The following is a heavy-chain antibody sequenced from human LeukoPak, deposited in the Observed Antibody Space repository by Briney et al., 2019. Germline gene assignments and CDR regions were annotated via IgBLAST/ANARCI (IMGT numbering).Heavy chain of an antibody. Sequence: SETLSLTCTVSCDSVSSYYLNWIRQPPGKGPEWIGYIHHSGHTDNNPSLRSRLTMSVDTSRDQFSLDLISVTAADTAVYYCARWNGGHHHFDCWGQGTLVTVSA. CDR1: CDSVSSYY. D-gene: IGHD2-15*01. V-gene: IGHV4-59*02. CDR3: ARWNGGHHHFDC. CDR2: IHHSGHT. J-gene: IGHJ4*02.